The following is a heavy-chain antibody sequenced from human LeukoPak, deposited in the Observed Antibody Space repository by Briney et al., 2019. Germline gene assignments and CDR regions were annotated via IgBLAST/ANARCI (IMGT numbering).Heavy chain of an antibody. CDR2: IYHSGST. CDR1: GGSISSGGYS. V-gene: IGHV4-30-2*01. D-gene: IGHD5-24*01. Sequence: SETLSLTCAVSGGSISSGGYSWSWIRQPPGKGLEWIGYIYHSGSTYYNPSLKSRVTISVDRSKNQFSLKLSSVTAADTAVYYCARDRRDGYNYWLDPWGQGTLVTVSS. J-gene: IGHJ5*02. CDR3: ARDRRDGYNYWLDP.